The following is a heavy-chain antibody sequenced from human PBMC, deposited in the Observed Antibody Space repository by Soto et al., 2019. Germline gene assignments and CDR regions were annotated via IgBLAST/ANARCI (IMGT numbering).Heavy chain of an antibody. CDR3: ARRYCGNFDY. Sequence: QVQLQESGPGLVKPSETLSLTCTVPGGSISSYYWSWIRQPPGKGLEWIGYIYYSGSTNYNPSLKSRVSISVDTSKNLFSLKLSSVTAADTAVYYCARRYCGNFDYWGQGTLVTVSS. CDR1: GGSISSYY. D-gene: IGHD1-26*01. V-gene: IGHV4-59*01. CDR2: IYYSGST. J-gene: IGHJ4*02.